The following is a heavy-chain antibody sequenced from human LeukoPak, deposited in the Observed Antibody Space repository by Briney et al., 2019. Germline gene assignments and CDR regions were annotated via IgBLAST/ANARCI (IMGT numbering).Heavy chain of an antibody. CDR3: AKVNYGSGTMRYFDY. D-gene: IGHD3-10*01. CDR1: GFTFSSYA. V-gene: IGHV3-30-3*01. CDR2: ISYDGSNK. J-gene: IGHJ4*02. Sequence: SGGSLRLSCAASGFTFSSYAMHWVRRAPGKGLEWVAVISYDGSNKYYADSVKGRFTISRDNSKNTLYLQMNSLRADDTAVYYCAKVNYGSGTMRYFDYWGQGTLVTVSS.